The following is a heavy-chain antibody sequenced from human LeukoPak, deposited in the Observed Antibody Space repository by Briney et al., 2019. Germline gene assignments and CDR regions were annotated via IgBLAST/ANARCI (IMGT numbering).Heavy chain of an antibody. V-gene: IGHV4-31*03. CDR2: IYYSGST. J-gene: IGHJ4*02. CDR1: GGSISSADYY. D-gene: IGHD3-22*01. Sequence: SETLSLTCTVSGGSISSADYYRSWIRQHPGKGLEWIGYIYYSGSTYYNPSLKSRVTISVDTSKNQFSLKLSSVTAADTAVYYCARVLRSSGSPDYWGQGTLVTVSS. CDR3: ARVLRSSGSPDY.